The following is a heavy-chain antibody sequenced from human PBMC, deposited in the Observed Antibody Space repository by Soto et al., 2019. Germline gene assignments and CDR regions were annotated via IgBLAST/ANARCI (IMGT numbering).Heavy chain of an antibody. D-gene: IGHD1-1*01. CDR3: ARGRYGDY. J-gene: IGHJ4*02. V-gene: IGHV1-18*01. CDR2: ISAHNGNT. Sequence: QVHLVQSGAEVKKPGASVKVSCKGSGYAFTTYGITWVRQAPGQGLEWMGWISAHNGNTNYAQKLQGRVTVTRDTSTSTAYMELRSLRSEDTAVYYCARGRYGDYGGQGALVTVSS. CDR1: GYAFTTYG.